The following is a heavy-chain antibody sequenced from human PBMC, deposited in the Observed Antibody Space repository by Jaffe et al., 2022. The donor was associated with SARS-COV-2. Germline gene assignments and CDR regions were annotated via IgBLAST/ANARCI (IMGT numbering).Heavy chain of an antibody. CDR3: AREYCSSTSCNNWFDP. CDR1: GGSISSGDYY. J-gene: IGHJ5*02. Sequence: QVQLQESGPGLVKPSQTLSLTCTVSGGSISSGDYYWSWIRQPPGKGLEWIGYIYYSGSTYYNPSLKSRVTISVDTSKNQFSLKLSSVTAADTAVYYCAREYCSSTSCNNWFDPWGQGTLVTVSS. V-gene: IGHV4-30-4*01. D-gene: IGHD2-2*01. CDR2: IYYSGST.